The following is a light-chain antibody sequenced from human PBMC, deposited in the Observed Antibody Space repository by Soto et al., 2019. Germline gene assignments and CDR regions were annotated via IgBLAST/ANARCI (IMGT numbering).Light chain of an antibody. Sequence: AIRMTQSPSSLSASTGDRVTITCRASQGISSYLAWYQQKPGKAPKLLIYAASTLQSGVPSRFSGSGSGTDFTLTISSLQPEDFATYYCQQSYSTPRLTFGGGTKVEIK. V-gene: IGKV1-8*01. CDR3: QQSYSTPRLT. CDR1: QGISSY. J-gene: IGKJ4*01. CDR2: AAS.